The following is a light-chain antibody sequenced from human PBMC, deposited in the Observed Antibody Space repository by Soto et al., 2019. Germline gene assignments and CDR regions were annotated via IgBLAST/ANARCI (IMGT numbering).Light chain of an antibody. Sequence: QSVLPQPHSASGTPGQRVTISFSGSSSNIGTNYVYWYQQLPGTAHKLLIYSNNQRPSEVPDRFTGSKAGTSASLAISGLRSEDEADYYCAAWDDSLRGPVFGGGTQLTVL. CDR2: SNN. CDR3: AAWDDSLRGPV. V-gene: IGLV1-47*02. J-gene: IGLJ2*01. CDR1: SSNIGTNY.